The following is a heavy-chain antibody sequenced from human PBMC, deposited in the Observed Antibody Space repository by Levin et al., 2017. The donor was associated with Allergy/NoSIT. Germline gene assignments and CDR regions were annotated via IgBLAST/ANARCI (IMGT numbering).Heavy chain of an antibody. V-gene: IGHV3-23*01. CDR2: IGGSGANT. D-gene: IGHD5-18*01. Sequence: GESLKISCSASGFTFGSFAMSWVRQAPGKGLEWVSAIGGSGANTYYADSAKGRFSISRDNSKNTLYLQMNSLRAEDTAVYYCVKGGGYSYGYVAHWGQGTLVTVSS. J-gene: IGHJ4*02. CDR3: VKGGGYSYGYVAH. CDR1: GFTFGSFA.